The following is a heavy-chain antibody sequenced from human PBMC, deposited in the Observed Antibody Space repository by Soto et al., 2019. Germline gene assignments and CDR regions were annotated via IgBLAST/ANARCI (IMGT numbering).Heavy chain of an antibody. D-gene: IGHD4-4*01. Sequence: GGSLRLSCAASGFIFRSYWMHWVRHVPGKGPVWVSHINSDGSHTDYADSVRGRFTISRDNARNTLYLQMNSLRADDTAVYYCARDGSYNFDLWGQGTLVTVSS. CDR3: ARDGSYNFDL. J-gene: IGHJ4*02. V-gene: IGHV3-74*01. CDR1: GFIFRSYW. CDR2: INSDGSHT.